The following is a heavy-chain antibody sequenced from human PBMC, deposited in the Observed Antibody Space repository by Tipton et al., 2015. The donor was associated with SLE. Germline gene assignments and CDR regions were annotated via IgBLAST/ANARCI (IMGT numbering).Heavy chain of an antibody. V-gene: IGHV3-21*03. Sequence: GSLRLSCAASGFTFSHYRLAWVRQAPGKGLEWISSISSSSNFIYYADSLKGRFTISRDNAKNSLYLQMNSLRAEDTAVYYCARDVVGATEGLDYWGQGTLVTVSS. D-gene: IGHD1-26*01. J-gene: IGHJ4*02. CDR3: ARDVVGATEGLDY. CDR2: ISSSSNFI. CDR1: GFTFSHYR.